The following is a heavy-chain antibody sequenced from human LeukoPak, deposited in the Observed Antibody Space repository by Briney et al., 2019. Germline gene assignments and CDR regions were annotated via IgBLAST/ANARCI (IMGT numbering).Heavy chain of an antibody. Sequence: PGRSLRLSCAASGFSFNNCGMHWVRQAPGKGLEGVAVISYDGRNKYYADSVKGRLTISRDIPENTLYLQMNSLRAEDTAVYYCVKEYDSSGYYLSDYYYYGMAVWGQGTTVTVSS. CDR2: ISYDGRNK. D-gene: IGHD3-22*01. CDR3: VKEYDSSGYYLSDYYYYGMAV. V-gene: IGHV3-30*18. CDR1: GFSFNNCG. J-gene: IGHJ6*02.